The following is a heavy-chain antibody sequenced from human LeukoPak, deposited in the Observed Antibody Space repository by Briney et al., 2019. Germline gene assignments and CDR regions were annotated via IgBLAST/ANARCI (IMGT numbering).Heavy chain of an antibody. CDR2: ISHDGSNK. D-gene: IGHD1-26*01. CDR1: GFTFSSYA. CDR3: ARDLSGRFCFDY. V-gene: IGHV3-30-3*01. Sequence: GGSLRLSCAASGFTFSSYAINWVRQAPGKGLEWVAVISHDGSNKYYAESVKGRFTISRDNSKNTLYLQMNSLRGEDTAVYYCARDLSGRFCFDYWGQGTLVTVSA. J-gene: IGHJ4*02.